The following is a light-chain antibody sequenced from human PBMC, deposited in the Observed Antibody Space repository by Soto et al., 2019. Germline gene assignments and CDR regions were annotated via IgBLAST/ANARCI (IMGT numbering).Light chain of an antibody. CDR3: SSYTTSNTRQIV. CDR2: DVS. Sequence: QSALTHPASVSGSPGQSSTISCTGTSSDVGGYNYVSWYQQHPGKAPKFMIYDVSNRPSGVSNRFSGSKSDNTASLTISGLQAEDEADYYCSSYTTSNTRQIVFGTGTKVTVL. V-gene: IGLV2-14*01. CDR1: SSDVGGYNY. J-gene: IGLJ1*01.